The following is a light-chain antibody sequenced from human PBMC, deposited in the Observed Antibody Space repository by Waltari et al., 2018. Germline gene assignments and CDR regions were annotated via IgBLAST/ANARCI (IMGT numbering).Light chain of an antibody. Sequence: DIVMTQSPDSLAVSLGERATINCKSSQSVLYSSSNKSYLTWYQQKPGQPPKLLIYCASTRESGVPDRFSGSGSGTDFTLTISSLQAEDVAVYYCHQYYSTPWTFGQGTKVEIK. V-gene: IGKV4-1*01. CDR2: CAS. J-gene: IGKJ1*01. CDR1: QSVLYSSSNKSY. CDR3: HQYYSTPWT.